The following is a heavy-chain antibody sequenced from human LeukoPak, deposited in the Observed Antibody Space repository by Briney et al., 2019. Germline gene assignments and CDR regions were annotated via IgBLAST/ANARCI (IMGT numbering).Heavy chain of an antibody. D-gene: IGHD5-18*01. V-gene: IGHV4-39*01. Sequence: SEALSLTCTVSADFISWSNYYWGWIRLPPGKGLEWIGTIYYSGSTFYNPSLKSRVTVFLDTSKKQFSLNLTSVSAGDTAIYYCARIANVDMAMVNFDYWGQGTLVTVSS. CDR3: ARIANVDMAMVNFDY. CDR1: ADFISWSNYY. CDR2: IYYSGST. J-gene: IGHJ4*02.